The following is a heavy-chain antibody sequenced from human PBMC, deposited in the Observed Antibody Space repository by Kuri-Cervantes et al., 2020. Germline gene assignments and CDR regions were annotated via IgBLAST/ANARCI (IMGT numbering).Heavy chain of an antibody. CDR1: GFTFSSYA. Sequence: GESLKISCAASGFTFSSYAMHWVRQAPGKGLEWVAVIWYDGSNKYYADSVKGRFTISRDNSKNTLDLQMNSLRAEDTAVYYCAKDMLWLSHDYGDLDAFDIWGQGTMVTVSS. CDR3: AKDMLWLSHDYGDLDAFDI. CDR2: IWYDGSNK. V-gene: IGHV3-33*06. D-gene: IGHD4-17*01. J-gene: IGHJ3*02.